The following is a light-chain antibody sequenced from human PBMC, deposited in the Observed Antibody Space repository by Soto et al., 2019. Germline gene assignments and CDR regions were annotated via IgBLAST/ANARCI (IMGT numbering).Light chain of an antibody. Sequence: DIQMTQSPSSLSASVGDRVTITCRASQSISSYLNWYQQKPGKAPKLLIYAASSLQSGVPSRFSGSGSGTDFTLTISSLQPEDFATYYGQRSYSTPITFGRGTRLE. CDR3: QRSYSTPIT. CDR2: AAS. CDR1: QSISSY. J-gene: IGKJ5*01. V-gene: IGKV1-39*01.